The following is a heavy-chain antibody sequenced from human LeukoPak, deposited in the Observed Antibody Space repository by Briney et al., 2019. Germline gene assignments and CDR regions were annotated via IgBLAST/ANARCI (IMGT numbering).Heavy chain of an antibody. V-gene: IGHV3-7*04. J-gene: IGHJ4*02. CDR3: ARGEDNADEYLREDY. CDR2: ISPDGSDK. D-gene: IGHD2/OR15-2a*01. CDR1: GFSFSNYW. Sequence: GGSLRLSCVASGFSFSNYWMSWVRQAPGKGLEWVANISPDGSDKNYAESVTGRFAISRDNAKNSLFLQMKSLKAEDTAVYYCARGEDNADEYLREDYWGQGTLVTVSS.